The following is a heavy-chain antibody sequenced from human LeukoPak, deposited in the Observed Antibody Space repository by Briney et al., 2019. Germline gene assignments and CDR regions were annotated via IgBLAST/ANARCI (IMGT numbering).Heavy chain of an antibody. D-gene: IGHD2-2*01. CDR2: IYYSGST. J-gene: IGHJ5*02. CDR3: ARTLAEYLLRNWFDP. CDR1: GGAISSYY. V-gene: IGHV4-59*01. Sequence: SETLSLTCTVSGGAISSYYWSWIRQPPGKGLEWIGYIYYSGSTNYNPTLKSRVTISVDPSKNQFSLKLSSVTAADTAVYYCARTLAEYLLRNWFDPWGQGPLVTVSS.